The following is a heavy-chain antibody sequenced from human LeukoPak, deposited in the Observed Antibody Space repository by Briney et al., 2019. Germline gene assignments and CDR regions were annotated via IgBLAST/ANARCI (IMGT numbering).Heavy chain of an antibody. J-gene: IGHJ3*02. CDR3: ARADSSPGAFDI. CDR1: GFTFSSYS. V-gene: IGHV3-21*01. D-gene: IGHD6-19*01. Sequence: GGSLRLSCAASGFTFSSYSMNWVRQAPGKGLEWVSSISSSSSYIYYADSVKGRFTISRDNAKNSLYLQMNSLRAEDTAVYYCARADSSPGAFDIWGQRTMVTVSS. CDR2: ISSSSSYI.